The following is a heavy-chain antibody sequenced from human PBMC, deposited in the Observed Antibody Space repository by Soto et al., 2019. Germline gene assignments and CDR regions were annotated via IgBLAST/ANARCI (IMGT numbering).Heavy chain of an antibody. CDR2: MNPNSRNT. V-gene: IGHV1-8*01. D-gene: IGHD3-16*01. J-gene: IGHJ4*02. Sequence: QVQLVQAGAEVKKPGASVKVSCKASGYTFTSYDINWVRQATGQGLEWMGWMNPNSRNTGYAQKFRGRATMTRKTSVSTAYMELSSLRSEDTAVYYCARGLDTEYDYIEVFDYWGQGTLVTVSS. CDR1: GYTFTSYD. CDR3: ARGLDTEYDYIEVFDY.